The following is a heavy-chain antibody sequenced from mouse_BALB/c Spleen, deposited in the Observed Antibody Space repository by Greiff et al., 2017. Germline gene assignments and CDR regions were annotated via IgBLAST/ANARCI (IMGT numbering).Heavy chain of an antibody. Sequence: QVQLKQSAAELARPGASVKMSCKASGYTFTSYTMHWVKQRPGQGLEWIGYINPSSGYTEYNQKFKDKTTLTADKSSSTAYMQLSSLTSEDSAVYYCARWEPRVAMDYWGQGTSVTVSS. D-gene: IGHD4-1*01. CDR1: GYTFTSYT. CDR3: ARWEPRVAMDY. CDR2: INPSSGYT. J-gene: IGHJ4*01. V-gene: IGHV1-4*02.